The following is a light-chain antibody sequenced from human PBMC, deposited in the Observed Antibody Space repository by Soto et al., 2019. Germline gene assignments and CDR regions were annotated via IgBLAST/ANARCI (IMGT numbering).Light chain of an antibody. V-gene: IGLV2-14*01. CDR3: SSYTSSSTLI. CDR2: DVS. J-gene: IGLJ1*01. Sequence: LTERSCVSGSPGQSSAISCTGTSIDVGGYNYVSWYQQHPGKAPKLMIYDVSNRPSGVSNRFSGYKSGNTASLTISGLQAEDEADYYCSSYTSSSTLIFGTGTKVTVL. CDR1: SIDVGGYNY.